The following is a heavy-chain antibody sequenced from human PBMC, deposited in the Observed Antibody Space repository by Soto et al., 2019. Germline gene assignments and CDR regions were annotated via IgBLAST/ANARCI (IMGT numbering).Heavy chain of an antibody. J-gene: IGHJ4*02. CDR3: ARGAADTAMVDS. Sequence: TSETLSLTCTVSGGSITSGDYYWSWIRQPPGKGLEWIGYIYYSGSTFYNPSLKSRVTISIHASKSQFSLQLTSVTAADTAVYYCARGAADTAMVDSWGQGTLVTVSS. D-gene: IGHD5-18*01. CDR1: GGSITSGDYY. V-gene: IGHV4-30-4*02. CDR2: IYYSGST.